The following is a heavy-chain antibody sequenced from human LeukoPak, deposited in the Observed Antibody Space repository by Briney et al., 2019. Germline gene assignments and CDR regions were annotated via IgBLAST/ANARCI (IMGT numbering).Heavy chain of an antibody. Sequence: GGSPRLSCAASGFTFSSVWVSWVRQAPGKGLEWVGRIKSKAAGGTTDYAAPVKGRFTISRDDSKNTLYLQMNSLKTEDTAIYYCTTGPDPTFDYWGRGTLVTVSS. V-gene: IGHV3-15*01. CDR1: GFTFSSVW. CDR3: TTGPDPTFDY. J-gene: IGHJ4*02. CDR2: IKSKAAGGTT.